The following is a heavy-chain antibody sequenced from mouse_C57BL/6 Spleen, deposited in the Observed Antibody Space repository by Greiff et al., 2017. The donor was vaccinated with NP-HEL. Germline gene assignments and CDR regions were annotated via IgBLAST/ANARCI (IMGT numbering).Heavy chain of an antibody. CDR1: GYTFTDYH. Sequence: EVQLQQSGPELVKPGASVKIPCKASGYTFTDYHMDWVKQSHGKSLEWIGDINPNNGGTIYNQKFKGKATLTVDKSSSTAYMDLRSLTCEDTAVYYCARSGSWNYLAYWGQGTLVTVSA. J-gene: IGHJ3*01. V-gene: IGHV1-18*01. CDR2: INPNNGGT. CDR3: ARSGSWNYLAY. D-gene: IGHD1-1*02.